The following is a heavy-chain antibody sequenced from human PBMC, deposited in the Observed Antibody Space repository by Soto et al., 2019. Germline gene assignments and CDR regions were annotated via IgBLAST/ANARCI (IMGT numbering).Heavy chain of an antibody. CDR3: ARETYGDYGVPYGMDV. Sequence: QVQLQESGPGLVKPSQTLSLTCTVSGGSISSGGYYWSWIRQHPGKGLEWIGYIYYSGSTYYNPSLKSRVTISVAPSKNQFSLKLSSVTAADTAVYYCARETYGDYGVPYGMDVWGQGTTVTVSS. CDR1: GGSISSGGYY. J-gene: IGHJ6*02. D-gene: IGHD4-17*01. V-gene: IGHV4-31*03. CDR2: IYYSGST.